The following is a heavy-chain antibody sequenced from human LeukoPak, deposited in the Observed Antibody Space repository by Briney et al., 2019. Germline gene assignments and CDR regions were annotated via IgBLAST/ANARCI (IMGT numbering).Heavy chain of an antibody. Sequence: SETLSLTCTVSGGSISSYYWSWIRQPPGKGLEWIGYIYYSGSTNYNPSLKSRVTISVDTSKNQFSLKLSSVTAADTAVYYCVRTVTTERLNYYYYYMDVWDKGTTVTVSS. J-gene: IGHJ6*03. CDR3: VRTVTTERLNYYYYYMDV. CDR2: IYYSGST. D-gene: IGHD4-17*01. CDR1: GGSISSYY. V-gene: IGHV4-59*01.